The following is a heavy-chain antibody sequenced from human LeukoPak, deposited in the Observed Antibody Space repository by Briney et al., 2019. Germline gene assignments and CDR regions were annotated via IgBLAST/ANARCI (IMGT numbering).Heavy chain of an antibody. CDR3: ARMGYYYDGSGYLGGFDV. J-gene: IGHJ3*01. CDR2: NDWDEDK. V-gene: IGHV2-70*04. D-gene: IGHD3-22*01. Sequence: SGPALVKPSQTLTLSCTFSGLSLRTRGVRVNWIRQPPGKALEWLSRNDWDEDKFYSTSLKTRLTISKDTSKNQVVLTMTNMDPVDTATYYCARMGYYYDGSGYLGGFDVWGQGTMVTVSS. CDR1: GLSLRTRGVR.